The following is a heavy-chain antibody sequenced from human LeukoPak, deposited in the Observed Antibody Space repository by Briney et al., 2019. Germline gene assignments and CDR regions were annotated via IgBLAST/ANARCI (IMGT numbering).Heavy chain of an antibody. Sequence: GGSLRLSCAASGFSFGSYGLSWVRQAPGKGLEWVGRIKSKSDDGTTDYAAPVQGRFTISRDDSKNTLYLQMNSLKTEDTAVYYCRGYFGSGSDFDYWGQGTLVTVSS. V-gene: IGHV3-15*01. D-gene: IGHD3-10*01. J-gene: IGHJ4*02. CDR3: RGYFGSGSDFDY. CDR2: IKSKSDDGTT. CDR1: GFSFGSYG.